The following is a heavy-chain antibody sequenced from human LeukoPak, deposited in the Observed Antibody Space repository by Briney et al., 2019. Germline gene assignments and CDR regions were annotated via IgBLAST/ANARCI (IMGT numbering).Heavy chain of an antibody. Sequence: SETLSPTCTVSGGSISSYYWSWIRQPPGKGLEWIGYIYYSGSTNYNPSLKSRVTISVDTSKNQFSLKLSSVTAADTAVYYCASGPAWDYYDSSGYYYWWYFDLWGRGTLVTVSS. J-gene: IGHJ2*01. CDR3: ASGPAWDYYDSSGYYYWWYFDL. CDR2: IYYSGST. CDR1: GGSISSYY. V-gene: IGHV4-59*01. D-gene: IGHD3-22*01.